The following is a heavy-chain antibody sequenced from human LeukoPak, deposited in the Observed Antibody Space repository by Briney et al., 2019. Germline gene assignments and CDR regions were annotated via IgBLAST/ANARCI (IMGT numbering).Heavy chain of an antibody. D-gene: IGHD3-9*01. Sequence: GASVKVSCKASGGTFSSYAISWVRQAPGQGLEWMGGIIPIFGTANYAQKFQSRVTITADESTSTAYMELSSLRSEDTAVYYCASTTYYDILTGYRHGMDVWGQGTTVTVSS. CDR2: IIPIFGTA. J-gene: IGHJ6*02. V-gene: IGHV1-69*13. CDR1: GGTFSSYA. CDR3: ASTTYYDILTGYRHGMDV.